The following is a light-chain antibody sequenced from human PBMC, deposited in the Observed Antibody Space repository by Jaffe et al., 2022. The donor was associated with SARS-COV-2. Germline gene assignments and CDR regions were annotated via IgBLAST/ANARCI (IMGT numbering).Light chain of an antibody. CDR3: QQYKNWPPYT. V-gene: IGKV3-15*01. Sequence: EIVMTQSPATLSVSPGERATLSCRASQSISNTLAWYQQKPGQAPRLLIYGASTRATGIPARFSGSGSGTEFTLTISSLQSEDFAVYYCQQYKNWPPYTFGQGTKLEIK. J-gene: IGKJ2*01. CDR1: QSISNT. CDR2: GAS.